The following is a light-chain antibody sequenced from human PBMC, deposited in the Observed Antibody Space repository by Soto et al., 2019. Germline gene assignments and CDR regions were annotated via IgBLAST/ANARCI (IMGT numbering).Light chain of an antibody. CDR2: PAS. Sequence: DIPMTQSPSTLSASVGDRLTITCRASQSVGTSLAWYQQKAGIAPKLLIYPASSLKNGVPSRFSGSGSGTEFPLTISSLQPDDFATYYCQQYNTYRTFGQGTKVEIK. CDR3: QQYNTYRT. J-gene: IGKJ1*01. V-gene: IGKV1-5*03. CDR1: QSVGTS.